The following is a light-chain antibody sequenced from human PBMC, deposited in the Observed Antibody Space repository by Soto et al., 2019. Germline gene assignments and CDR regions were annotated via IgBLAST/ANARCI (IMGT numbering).Light chain of an antibody. Sequence: QSALTQPPSASGSPGQSVTISCTGTSSDVGGYDYVSWYQQHPGKAPKLLIYGVNKRPSGVPDRFSGSKSGNTASLTVSGLQADDEADYFCNSYAGATAWVFGGGTKLTVL. CDR3: NSYAGATAWV. CDR1: SSDVGGYDY. V-gene: IGLV2-8*01. J-gene: IGLJ3*02. CDR2: GVN.